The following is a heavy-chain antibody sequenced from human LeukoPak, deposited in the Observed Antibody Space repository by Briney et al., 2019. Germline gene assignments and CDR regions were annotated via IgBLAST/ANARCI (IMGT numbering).Heavy chain of an antibody. J-gene: IGHJ4*02. CDR3: ARHSGSSPHYFDY. CDR2: IYYSGST. Sequence: SETLSLTCTVSGGSISSYYWSWLRQPPGKGLEWIAFIYYSGSTHYKSSLKSRVTISVDTSKNQFSLRLSSVTAADTAVYYCARHSGSSPHYFDYWGQGTLVTVSS. CDR1: GGSISSYY. D-gene: IGHD1-26*01. V-gene: IGHV4-59*08.